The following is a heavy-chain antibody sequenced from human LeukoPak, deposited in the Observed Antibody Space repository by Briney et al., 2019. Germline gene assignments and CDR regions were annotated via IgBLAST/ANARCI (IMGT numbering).Heavy chain of an antibody. CDR1: GFTFGDHA. CDR3: TRVRSGNDFDY. D-gene: IGHD3-10*01. CDR2: IRSMGYGGTT. V-gene: IGHV3-49*04. J-gene: IGHJ4*02. Sequence: QPGRSLRLSCSASGFTFGDHAMSWVRQAPGKGLEWVGFIRSMGYGGTTEYAASVEGRFSLSRDDSKSFVYLQMSSLKAEGTAVYYCTRVRSGNDFDYWGQGTLVTVSS.